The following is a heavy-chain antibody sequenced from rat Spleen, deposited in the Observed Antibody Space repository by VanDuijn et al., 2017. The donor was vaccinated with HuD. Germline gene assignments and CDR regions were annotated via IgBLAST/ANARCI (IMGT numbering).Heavy chain of an antibody. Sequence: EVQLVESGGGLVQPGRSLKLSCAASGFTFSSFVMAWVRQAPTKGLEWVATISYDGRSTYYRDSVKGRFTISRDNAKSTLYLQMDSLRSEDTATYYGAIRRRDWFYFDYWGQGVMVTVSS. D-gene: IGHD1-1*01. CDR3: AIRRRDWFYFDY. CDR1: GFTFSSFV. V-gene: IGHV5-29*01. CDR2: ISYDGRST. J-gene: IGHJ2*01.